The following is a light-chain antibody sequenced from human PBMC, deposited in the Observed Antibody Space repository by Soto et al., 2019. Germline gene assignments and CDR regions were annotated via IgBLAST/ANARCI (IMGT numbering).Light chain of an antibody. CDR2: GAS. V-gene: IGKV3-20*01. Sequence: EIVLTQSPGTLSLSPGERATLSCRASQSVSSSYLAWYQQKPGQAPRLLIYGASSRATGIPDRFSVSGSGTDFTLTISRLEPEDCAVYYCQQYGSSPPYTFGQGTKLEIK. CDR1: QSVSSSY. J-gene: IGKJ2*01. CDR3: QQYGSSPPYT.